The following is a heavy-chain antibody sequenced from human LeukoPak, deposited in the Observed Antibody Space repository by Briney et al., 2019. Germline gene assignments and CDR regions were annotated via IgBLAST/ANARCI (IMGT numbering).Heavy chain of an antibody. CDR2: IRYDGSNK. V-gene: IGHV3-30*02. CDR3: AKDYYDFWSGYYLDAFDI. Sequence: GGSLRLSCAASGFTFSSYGMNWVRQAPGKGLEWVAFIRYDGSNKYYADSVKGRFTISRDNSKNTLYLQMNSLRAEDTAVYYCAKDYYDFWSGYYLDAFDIWGQGTMVTVSS. D-gene: IGHD3-3*01. CDR1: GFTFSSYG. J-gene: IGHJ3*02.